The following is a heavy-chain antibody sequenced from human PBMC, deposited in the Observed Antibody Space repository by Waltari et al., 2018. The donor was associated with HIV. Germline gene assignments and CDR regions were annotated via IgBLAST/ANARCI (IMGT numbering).Heavy chain of an antibody. V-gene: IGHV4-4*02. CDR3: ARLNRLEGGQWAKEYFDL. J-gene: IGHJ2*01. D-gene: IGHD6-19*01. Sequence: QVQLQESSPGLVKPSGSLSLTCDVSGGSVSSNNWWTWVRQSPGNGLEWIGEVHHSGKSTYNPPLKSRVSMSVDKSKNEFSLKVTSVTAADTAVYYCARLNRLEGGQWAKEYFDLWGRGTLVAVSS. CDR2: VHHSGKS. CDR1: GGSVSSNNW.